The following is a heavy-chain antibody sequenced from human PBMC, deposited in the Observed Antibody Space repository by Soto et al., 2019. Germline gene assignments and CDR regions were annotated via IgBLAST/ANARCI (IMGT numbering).Heavy chain of an antibody. J-gene: IGHJ6*02. CDR1: GFTFSSYA. CDR2: ISYDGSNK. Sequence: QVQLVESGGGVVQPGRSLRLSCAASGFTFSSYAMHWVRQAPGKGLEWVAVISYDGSNKYYADSVKGRFTISRDNSKNTLYLQMNSLSAEDTAVYYCAREVRRFGVIWSYGMDVWGQGTTVTVSS. V-gene: IGHV3-30-3*01. CDR3: AREVRRFGVIWSYGMDV. D-gene: IGHD3-10*01.